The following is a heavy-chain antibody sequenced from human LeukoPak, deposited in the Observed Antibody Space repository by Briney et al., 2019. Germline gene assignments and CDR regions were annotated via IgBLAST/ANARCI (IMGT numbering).Heavy chain of an antibody. CDR2: INAGNGNT. CDR3: ARGGGIVVVTAIPGAGFGY. CDR1: GYTFTGYY. J-gene: IGHJ4*02. V-gene: IGHV1-3*01. D-gene: IGHD2-21*02. Sequence: ASVKVSCKASGYTFTGYYMHWVRQAPGQGLEWMGWINAGNGNTKYSQKFQGRVTITRDTSASTAYMELSSLRSEDTAVYYCARGGGIVVVTAIPGAGFGYWGQGTLVTVSS.